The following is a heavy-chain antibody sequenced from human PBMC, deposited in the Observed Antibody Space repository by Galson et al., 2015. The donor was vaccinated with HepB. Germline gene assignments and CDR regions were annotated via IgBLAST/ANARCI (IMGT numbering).Heavy chain of an antibody. CDR2: IIPILGIA. D-gene: IGHD4-11*01. CDR3: ARVGSVTAFDI. Sequence: QSGAEVKKPGASVKASCKASGGTFSSYTISWVRQAPGQGLEWMGRIIPILGIANYAQKFQGRVTITADKSTSTAYMELSSLRSEDTAVYYCARVGSVTAFDIWGQGTMVTVSS. CDR1: GGTFSSYT. V-gene: IGHV1-69*04. J-gene: IGHJ3*02.